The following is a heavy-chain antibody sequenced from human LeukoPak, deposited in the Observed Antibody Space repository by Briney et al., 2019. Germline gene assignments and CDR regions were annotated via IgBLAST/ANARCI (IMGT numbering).Heavy chain of an antibody. CDR2: ISSISSYT. D-gene: IGHD5-12*01. V-gene: IGHV3-21*01. Sequence: GGSLRLSCAASGFTFTSYTMNWVRQAPGKGLEWVSSISSISSYTYHADSVKGRFTISRDNAKNSLYLQMNSLRVEDTAVYFCARGTTGGYSPSHWGQGTLVTVSS. J-gene: IGHJ4*02. CDR1: GFTFTSYT. CDR3: ARGTTGGYSPSH.